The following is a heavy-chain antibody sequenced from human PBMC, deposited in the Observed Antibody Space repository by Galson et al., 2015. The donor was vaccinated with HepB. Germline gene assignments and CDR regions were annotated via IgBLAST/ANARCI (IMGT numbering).Heavy chain of an antibody. CDR2: IYHSGGT. D-gene: IGHD6-13*01. V-gene: IGHV4-4*02. CDR3: ARAKAAAGRAFDY. J-gene: IGHJ4*02. CDR1: GGSISSSNW. Sequence: ETLSLTCAVSGGSISSSNWWSWVRQPPGKGLEWIGEIYHSGGTNYNPSLKSRVTISVDKSKNQFSLKLSSVTAADTAVYYCARAKAAAGRAFDYWGQGTLVTVSS.